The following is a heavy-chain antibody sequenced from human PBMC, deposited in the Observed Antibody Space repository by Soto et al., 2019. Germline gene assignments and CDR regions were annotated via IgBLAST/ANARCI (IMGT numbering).Heavy chain of an antibody. CDR3: ASEYSNSYYYYGMDV. Sequence: ASVKVSCKASGGTFSSYAISWVRQAPGQGLEWMGGIIPIFGTANYAQKFQGRVTITADESTSTAYMELSSLRSEDTAVYYCASEYSNSYYYYGMDVWGQGTTVTVSS. D-gene: IGHD6-6*01. V-gene: IGHV1-69*13. CDR1: GGTFSSYA. CDR2: IIPIFGTA. J-gene: IGHJ6*02.